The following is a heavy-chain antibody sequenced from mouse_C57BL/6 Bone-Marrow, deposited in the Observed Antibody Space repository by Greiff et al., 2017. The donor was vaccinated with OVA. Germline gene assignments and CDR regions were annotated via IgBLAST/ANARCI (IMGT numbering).Heavy chain of an antibody. CDR1: GYTFTSYW. CDR2: IDPSDSYT. V-gene: IGHV1-50*01. D-gene: IGHD1-1*01. J-gene: IGHJ4*01. CDR3: ARARIYSSCDAMDY. Sequence: QVQLQQPGAELVKPGASVKLSCKASGYTFTSYWMQWVKQRPGQGLEWIGEIDPSDSYTNYNQKFKGKATLTVDTSSSTAYMQLSILTSEDAAVYYCARARIYSSCDAMDYWGQGTSVTVSS.